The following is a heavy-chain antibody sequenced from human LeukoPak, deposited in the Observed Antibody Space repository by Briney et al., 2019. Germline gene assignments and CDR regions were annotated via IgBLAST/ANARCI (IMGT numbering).Heavy chain of an antibody. CDR2: IYYSGST. CDR1: GGSISSGDYY. D-gene: IGHD2-8*02. Sequence: SQTLSLTCTVSGGSISSGDYYWSWIRQPPGKGLEWIGYIYYSGSTYYNPSLKSRVTISVDTSKNQFSLKLSPVTAADTAVYYCARDLVGDYYFDYWGQGTLVTVSS. CDR3: ARDLVGDYYFDY. V-gene: IGHV4-30-4*01. J-gene: IGHJ4*02.